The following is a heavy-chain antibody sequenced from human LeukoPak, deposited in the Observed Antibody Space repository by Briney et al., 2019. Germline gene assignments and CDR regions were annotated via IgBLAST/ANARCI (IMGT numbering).Heavy chain of an antibody. Sequence: PSETLSLTCAVYGGSFSGYYWSWIRQPPGKGLEWIGEINHSGSTNYNPSLKSRVTISVDTSKNQFSLKLSSVTAADTAVYYCARTYYGTYFDYWGQGTLVTVSS. CDR2: INHSGST. V-gene: IGHV4-34*01. J-gene: IGHJ4*02. CDR1: GGSFSGYY. CDR3: ARTYYGTYFDY. D-gene: IGHD1-26*01.